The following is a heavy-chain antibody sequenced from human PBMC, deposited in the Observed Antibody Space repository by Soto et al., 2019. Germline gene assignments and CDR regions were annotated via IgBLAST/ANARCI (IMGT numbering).Heavy chain of an antibody. CDR1: GYPVTAYY. Sequence: QLHLVQSGAVVKKPGASVTVSCSASGYPVTAYYMHWVRQAPGRGLEWMGGINPATGAAKYTQTFQGRVTMTRDKPTSTVFMELSGLTSEDTAVFYCARGGGVGVAGSAAFDMWGQGTLVTVSS. V-gene: IGHV1-2*02. J-gene: IGHJ3*02. CDR2: INPATGAA. D-gene: IGHD3-3*01. CDR3: ARGGGVGVAGSAAFDM.